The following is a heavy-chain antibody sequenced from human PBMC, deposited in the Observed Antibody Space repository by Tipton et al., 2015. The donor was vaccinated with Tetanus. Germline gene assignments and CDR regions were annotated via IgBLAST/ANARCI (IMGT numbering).Heavy chain of an antibody. D-gene: IGHD5-24*01. J-gene: IGHJ4*02. Sequence: TLSLTCAVYGASFSDYYWSWIRQAPGKGLEWIGEINHSGNTNHNPSLKSRVTLSVDTSKNQFSLKLNSVTAADTAMYYCARGRDGYNYPFDYWGQGTLVLVSS. CDR2: INHSGNT. CDR1: GASFSDYY. V-gene: IGHV4-34*01. CDR3: ARGRDGYNYPFDY.